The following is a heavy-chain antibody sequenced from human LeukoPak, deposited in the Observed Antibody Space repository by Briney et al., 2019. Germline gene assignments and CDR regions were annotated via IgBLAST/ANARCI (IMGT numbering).Heavy chain of an antibody. CDR1: GFTFSSYS. V-gene: IGHV3-21*01. CDR2: ISSSSSYI. Sequence: GGSLRLSCAASGFTFSSYSMYWVRQAPGKGLEWVSSISSSSSYIHYADSVKGRFTISRDNAKNSPYLQMNSLRAEDTAVYYCARESEYSTNAFDYWGQGTLVTVSS. J-gene: IGHJ4*02. D-gene: IGHD6-6*01. CDR3: ARESEYSTNAFDY.